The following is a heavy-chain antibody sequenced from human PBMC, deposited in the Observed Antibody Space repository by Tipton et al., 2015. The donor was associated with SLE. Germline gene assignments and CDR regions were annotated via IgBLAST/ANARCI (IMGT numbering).Heavy chain of an antibody. D-gene: IGHD2-21*01. V-gene: IGHV3-30*04. Sequence: SLRLSCAASGFTFSSYAMHWVRQAPGKGLDWVAIISYDGSSKNYADSVKGRFTISRDNSKNTLYLQMNSLRAEDTAVYYCAKRGCGGDCYYYYGMDVWGQGTTVTVSS. CDR1: GFTFSSYA. J-gene: IGHJ6*02. CDR2: ISYDGSSK. CDR3: AKRGCGGDCYYYYGMDV.